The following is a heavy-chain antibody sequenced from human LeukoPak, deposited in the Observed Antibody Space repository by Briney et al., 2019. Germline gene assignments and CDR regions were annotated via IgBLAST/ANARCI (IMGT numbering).Heavy chain of an antibody. CDR1: GGSISSYY. D-gene: IGHD6-13*01. CDR2: IFYSGST. Sequence: SETLSLTCTVSGGSISSYYWSWIRQPPGKGLEWIGYIFYSGSTNYNPSLKSRVTISVDTSKNQFSLKLSSVTAADTAVYYCSSYSITWPNHYFDSWGQGTLGTVSS. V-gene: IGHV4-59*08. J-gene: IGHJ4*02. CDR3: SSYSITWPNHYFDS.